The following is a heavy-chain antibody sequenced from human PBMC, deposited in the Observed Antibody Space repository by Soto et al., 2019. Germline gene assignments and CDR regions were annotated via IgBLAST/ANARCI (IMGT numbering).Heavy chain of an antibody. J-gene: IGHJ4*02. D-gene: IGHD2-8*01. CDR3: AVGYCTNGVCYTYDY. V-gene: IGHV4-39*01. CDR2: IYYSGST. CDR1: GGSISSSSYY. Sequence: SETLSLTCTVSGGSISSSSYYWGWIRQPPGKGLEWIGSIYYSGSTYYNLSLKSRVTISVDTSKNQFSLKLSSVTAAGTAVYYCAVGYCTNGVCYTYDYWGQGTLVTVSS.